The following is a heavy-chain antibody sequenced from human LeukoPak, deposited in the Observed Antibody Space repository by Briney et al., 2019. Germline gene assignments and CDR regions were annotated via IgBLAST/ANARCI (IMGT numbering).Heavy chain of an antibody. Sequence: SETLSLTCTVYGGSISSYYWSWIRQPPGKGLEWIGYIYYSGSTNYNPPLKSRVTISVDTSKNQFSLKLSSVTAADTAVYYCARGRFGGNSEVSWFDPWGQGTLVTVSS. CDR1: GGSISSYY. V-gene: IGHV4-59*12. J-gene: IGHJ5*02. CDR2: IYYSGST. D-gene: IGHD4-23*01. CDR3: ARGRFGGNSEVSWFDP.